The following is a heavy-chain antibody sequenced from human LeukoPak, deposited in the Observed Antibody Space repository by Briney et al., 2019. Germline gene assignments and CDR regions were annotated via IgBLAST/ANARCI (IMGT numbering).Heavy chain of an antibody. CDR2: INHSGST. CDR3: ARGPGYYYGMDV. J-gene: IGHJ6*02. Sequence: NPSETLSLTCAVYGGSFSGYYWSWIRQPPGKGLEWIGEINHSGSTNYNPSLKSRVTISVDTSKNQFSLELSSVTAADTAVYYCARGPGYYYGMDVWGQGTTVTVSS. CDR1: GGSFSGYY. V-gene: IGHV4-34*01.